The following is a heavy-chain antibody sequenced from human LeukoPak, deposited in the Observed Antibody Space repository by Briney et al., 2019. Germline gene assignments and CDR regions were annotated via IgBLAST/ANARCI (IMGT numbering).Heavy chain of an antibody. CDR1: GYTFTGYY. V-gene: IGHV1-2*04. D-gene: IGHD1-26*01. Sequence: HRASVKVSCKASGYTFTGYYMHWVRQAPGQGLEWMGWINPNSSGTNYAQKFQGWVTMTRDTSISTAYMELSRLRSDDTAVYYCASSPWGGSYYGYWGQGTLVTVSS. CDR2: INPNSSGT. J-gene: IGHJ4*02. CDR3: ASSPWGGSYYGY.